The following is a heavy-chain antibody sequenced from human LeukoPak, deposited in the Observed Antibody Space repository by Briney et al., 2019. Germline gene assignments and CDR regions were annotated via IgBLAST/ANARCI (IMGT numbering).Heavy chain of an antibody. D-gene: IGHD3-22*01. J-gene: IGHJ4*02. CDR1: GFTFSSYA. V-gene: IGHV3-23*01. CDR2: ISSSGSTT. CDR3: ARGPRFGIRMIVVVTKGHFDC. Sequence: QTGGSLRLSCAASGFTFSSYAMSWVRQAPGKGLEWVSAISSSGSTTYYADSVKGRFTISRDNSKKTLYLQMNSLRAEDTAVYYCARGPRFGIRMIVVVTKGHFDCWGQGTLVTVSS.